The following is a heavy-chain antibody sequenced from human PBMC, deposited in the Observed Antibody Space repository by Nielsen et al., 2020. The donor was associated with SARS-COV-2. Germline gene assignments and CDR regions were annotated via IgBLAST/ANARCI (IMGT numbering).Heavy chain of an antibody. CDR3: ARGVEGILTGYYPYYFDY. D-gene: IGHD3-9*01. CDR2: INPSGGST. J-gene: IGHJ4*02. V-gene: IGHV1-46*01. Sequence: ASVKVSCKASGYTFTSYYMHWVRQAPGQGLEWMGIINPSGGSTSYAQKFQGRVTMTRDTSTSTVYMELSSLRSEDTAVYYCARGVEGILTGYYPYYFDYWGQGTLVTVSS. CDR1: GYTFTSYY.